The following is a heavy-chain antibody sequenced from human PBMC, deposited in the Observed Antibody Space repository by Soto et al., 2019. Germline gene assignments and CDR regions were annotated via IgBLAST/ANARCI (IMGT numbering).Heavy chain of an antibody. CDR3: AKDDSGSWYYFDY. J-gene: IGHJ4*02. CDR2: ISYDGSNK. CDR1: GFTFSSYG. V-gene: IGHV3-30*18. D-gene: IGHD1-26*01. Sequence: QVQLVESGGGVVQPGRSLRLSCAASGFTFSSYGMHWVRQAPGKGLEWVAVISYDGSNKYYADSVKGRFTISRDNSKNTLYLQMNSLRAEDTAVYYCAKDDSGSWYYFDYWGQGTLVTVSS.